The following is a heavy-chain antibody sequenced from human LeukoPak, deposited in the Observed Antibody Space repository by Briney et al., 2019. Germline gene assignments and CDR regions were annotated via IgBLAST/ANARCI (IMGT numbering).Heavy chain of an antibody. J-gene: IGHJ3*02. Sequence: SETLSLTCSVSGGSISSYYWSWIRQPPGKGLEWIGYISYSGSTNYNPSLKSRVTISVDTSKNQFSLKLSSVTAADTAVYYCARDLYYDILTGYFGVDAFDSWGQGTMVTVSS. V-gene: IGHV4-59*12. CDR1: GGSISSYY. CDR3: ARDLYYDILTGYFGVDAFDS. CDR2: ISYSGST. D-gene: IGHD3-9*01.